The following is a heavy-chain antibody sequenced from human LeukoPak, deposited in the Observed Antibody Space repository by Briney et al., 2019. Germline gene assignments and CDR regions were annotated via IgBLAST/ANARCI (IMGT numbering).Heavy chain of an antibody. D-gene: IGHD4-17*01. Sequence: GGSLRLSCAASGFTFRNYAVHWVRQAPGKGLEWVSSISGSNDNTYYADSVKDRFTISRDNSKNTLSLQMNSLRAEDTAVYYCAKGRGTTVTSAANYWGQGTLVTVSS. V-gene: IGHV3-23*01. J-gene: IGHJ4*02. CDR3: AKGRGTTVTSAANY. CDR1: GFTFRNYA. CDR2: ISGSNDNT.